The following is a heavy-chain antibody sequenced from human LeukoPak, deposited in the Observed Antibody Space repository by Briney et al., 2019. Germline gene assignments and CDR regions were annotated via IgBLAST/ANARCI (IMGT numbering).Heavy chain of an antibody. CDR3: TRHHDYGDYDLDY. J-gene: IGHJ4*02. Sequence: GGSLRLSCAASGFTFSGSAMHWVRQASGKGLEWVGRIRSKANSYATAYAASVKGRFTISRDDSKNTAYLQMNSLKTEDTAVYYCTRHHDYGDYDLDYWGQGTLVTVSS. CDR1: GFTFSGSA. CDR2: IRSKANSYAT. D-gene: IGHD4-17*01. V-gene: IGHV3-73*01.